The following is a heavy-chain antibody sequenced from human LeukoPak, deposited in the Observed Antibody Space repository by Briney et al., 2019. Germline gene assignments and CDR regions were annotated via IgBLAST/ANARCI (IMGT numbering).Heavy chain of an antibody. CDR1: GGSISSSNW. V-gene: IGHV4-4*02. CDR2: IYHAGNT. CDR3: AREAEYCGGDCYPWGHDAFDI. D-gene: IGHD2-21*02. J-gene: IGHJ3*02. Sequence: SGTLSLTCDVSGGSISSSNWWSWVRQPPGKGLEWIGEIYHAGNTNYNPSLKSRVTISVDTSKNQFSLKLSSVTAADTAVYYCAREAEYCGGDCYPWGHDAFDIWGQGTMVTVSS.